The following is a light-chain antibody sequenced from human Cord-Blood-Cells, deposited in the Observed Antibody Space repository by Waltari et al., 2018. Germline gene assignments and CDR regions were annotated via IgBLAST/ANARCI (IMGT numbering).Light chain of an antibody. Sequence: QSALTQPASVSGSPGQSITISCTGTSSHVGGYNYVPWYQQHPGKAPKLMIYDVSNRPSGVSNRFSGSKYGNTASLTISGLQAEDKADYYCSSYTSSSTVVFGGGTKLTVL. CDR3: SSYTSSSTVV. V-gene: IGLV2-14*01. J-gene: IGLJ2*01. CDR1: SSHVGGYNY. CDR2: DVS.